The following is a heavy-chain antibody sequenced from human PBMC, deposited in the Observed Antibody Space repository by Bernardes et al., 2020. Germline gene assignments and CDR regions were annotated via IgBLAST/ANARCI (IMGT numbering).Heavy chain of an antibody. J-gene: IGHJ6*02. D-gene: IGHD6-6*01. CDR2: IYSGGTI. CDR1: GFSVSSNY. Sequence: GGSLRLSCAASGFSVSSNYMSWVRQAPGTGLEWVSVIYSGGTIYYTDSVKGRFTISRDHSKNTLYLQMNSLRVDDTAVYYCARWAVPSYGMDVWGQGTTVTVSS. CDR3: ARWAVPSYGMDV. V-gene: IGHV3-66*01.